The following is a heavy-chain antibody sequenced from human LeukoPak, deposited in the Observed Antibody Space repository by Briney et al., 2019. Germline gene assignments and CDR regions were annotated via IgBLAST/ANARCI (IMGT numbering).Heavy chain of an antibody. CDR2: ISGSGGST. Sequence: GGSLRLSRAASGFTFSNHAMSWVRQAPGKGLEWVSAISGSGGSTYYADSVRGRFTISRDNSKNTVYLQMNSLRAEDTAVYYCAKRYYSDSSGYLGSLNYWGQGTLVTVSS. CDR1: GFTFSNHA. CDR3: AKRYYSDSSGYLGSLNY. V-gene: IGHV3-23*01. J-gene: IGHJ4*02. D-gene: IGHD3-22*01.